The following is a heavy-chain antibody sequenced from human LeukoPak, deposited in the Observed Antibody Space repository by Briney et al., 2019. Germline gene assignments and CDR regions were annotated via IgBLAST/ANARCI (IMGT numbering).Heavy chain of an antibody. Sequence: ASVKVSCKASGYTFTSYGISWVRQAPGQGLEWMGWISAYNGNTNYAQKLQGRVTMTTDTSTSTAYMELRSLRSDDTAVYYCARSSSDYGDHVILPPDYWGQGTLVTVSS. J-gene: IGHJ4*02. V-gene: IGHV1-18*01. CDR1: GYTFTSYG. CDR3: ARSSSDYGDHVILPPDY. CDR2: ISAYNGNT. D-gene: IGHD4-17*01.